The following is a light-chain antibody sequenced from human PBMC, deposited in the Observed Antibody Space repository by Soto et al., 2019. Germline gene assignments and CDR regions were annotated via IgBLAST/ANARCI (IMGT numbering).Light chain of an antibody. CDR1: QDIRSD. CDR2: AAS. CDR3: LQNNNYPLT. Sequence: AIHITRSPSSLSASVCDRVTVTCRASQDIRSDVGWYQQKPGQAPKVLMYAASRLHSGVPSRFSGSGSGTNFVLTISSLQPEDVATYYCLQNNNYPLTFGGGTKV. V-gene: IGKV1-6*01. J-gene: IGKJ4*01.